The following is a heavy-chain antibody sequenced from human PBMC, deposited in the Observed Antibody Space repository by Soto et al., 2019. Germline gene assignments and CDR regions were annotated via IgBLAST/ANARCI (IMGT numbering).Heavy chain of an antibody. CDR2: IYYSGST. D-gene: IGHD1-7*01. Sequence: PSEILSHTYTVSGGYGSSGGDYWSWIRQPPGKGLEWIGYIYYSGSTNYNPSLKSRVTISVDTSKNQFSLKLSSVTAADTAVYYCARTNWNLFDYWGQGTLVTVSS. V-gene: IGHV4-61*08. J-gene: IGHJ4*02. CDR1: GGYGSSGGDY. CDR3: ARTNWNLFDY.